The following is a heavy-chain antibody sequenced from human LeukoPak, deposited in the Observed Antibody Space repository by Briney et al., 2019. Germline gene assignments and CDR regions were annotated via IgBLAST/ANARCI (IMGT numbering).Heavy chain of an antibody. V-gene: IGHV5-51*01. J-gene: IGHJ3*02. CDR3: ARPHDSRGYYYDAFDI. D-gene: IGHD3-22*01. CDR2: IYPGDSDT. CDR1: GDSFTSYC. Sequence: GESLKISCKGSGDSFTSYCIGWARQMPGKGLEWMGIIYPGDSDTRYSPSFQGQVTISADKSTSTAYLQWSSLKASYTAIYYCARPHDSRGYYYDAFDIWGQGTMVTVSS.